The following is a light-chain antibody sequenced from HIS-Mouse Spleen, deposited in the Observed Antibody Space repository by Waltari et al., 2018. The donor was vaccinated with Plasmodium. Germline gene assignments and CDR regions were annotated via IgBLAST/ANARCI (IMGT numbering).Light chain of an antibody. Sequence: SYELTQPPSVSVSPGQTARITCSGDALPTQSAYWYQQTPSQAPVLVIYKDSERPSGIPERFSGSSSGTTVTLTISGVQAEDEADYYCQSADSSGTYVVFGGGTKLTVL. J-gene: IGLJ2*01. CDR1: ALPTQS. V-gene: IGLV3-25*03. CDR3: QSADSSGTYVV. CDR2: KDS.